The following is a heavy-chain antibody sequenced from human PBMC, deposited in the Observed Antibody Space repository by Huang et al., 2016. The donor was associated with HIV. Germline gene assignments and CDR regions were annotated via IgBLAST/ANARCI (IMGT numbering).Heavy chain of an antibody. J-gene: IGHJ3*01. CDR3: ARAARGDGYQGAFDV. D-gene: IGHD2-2*03. Sequence: HVQLVQSGADFKKPGASVKHSCPAAGYTFTSSHIHWLRRVPGPGLQWMGVNKPANGRLPFVPSVKGRVIISRDTSSATVYMVLRGLTPEDTAVYDCARAARGDGYQGAFDVWGQGTVVTVSS. CDR1: GYTFTSSH. CDR2: NKPANGRL. V-gene: IGHV1-3*01.